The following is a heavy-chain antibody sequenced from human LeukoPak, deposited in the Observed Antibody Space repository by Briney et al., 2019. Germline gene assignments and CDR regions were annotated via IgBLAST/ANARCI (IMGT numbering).Heavy chain of an antibody. J-gene: IGHJ4*02. Sequence: SETLSLTCTVSGGAIRSYYWSWIRQPPGKGLEWIGYIYYSGSPNYNPSLESRVTISLDTSKNQLSLKVSSVTAADTAVYYCARQAYSSGWYYFDYWGQGTLVTVSS. CDR3: ARQAYSSGWYYFDY. V-gene: IGHV4-59*08. D-gene: IGHD6-19*01. CDR1: GGAIRSYY. CDR2: IYYSGSP.